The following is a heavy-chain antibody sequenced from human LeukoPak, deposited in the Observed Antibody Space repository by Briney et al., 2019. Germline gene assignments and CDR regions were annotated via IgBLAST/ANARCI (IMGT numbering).Heavy chain of an antibody. CDR2: IYSGGST. CDR3: ARGLGYCTSTTCLLPFDY. CDR1: GFTVSTYY. V-gene: IGHV3-53*01. J-gene: IGHJ4*02. D-gene: IGHD2-2*01. Sequence: PGGSLRLSCAASGFTVSTYYMTWVRQAPGKGLECVSVIYSGGSTYYADSVKGRFTVSRDNSKNTLYLQMNSLRAEDTAKYYRARGLGYCTSTTCLLPFDYWGQGTLVTVSS.